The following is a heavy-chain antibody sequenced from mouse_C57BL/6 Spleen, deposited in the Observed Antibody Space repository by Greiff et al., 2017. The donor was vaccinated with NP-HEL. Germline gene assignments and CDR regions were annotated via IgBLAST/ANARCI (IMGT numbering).Heavy chain of an antibody. CDR1: GYSITSGYY. J-gene: IGHJ3*01. CDR2: ISYDGSN. CDR3: ARVELRLPIAY. D-gene: IGHD3-2*02. Sequence: EVQLQESGPGLVKPSQSLSLTCSVTGYSITSGYYWNWIRQFPGNKLEWMGYISYDGSNKYNPSLKNRISITRDTSKNQFFLKLNSVTTEDTATYYCARVELRLPIAYWGQGTLVTVSA. V-gene: IGHV3-6*01.